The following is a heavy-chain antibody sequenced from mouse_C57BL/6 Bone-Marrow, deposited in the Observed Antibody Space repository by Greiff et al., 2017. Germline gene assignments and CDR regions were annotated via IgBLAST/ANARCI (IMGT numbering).Heavy chain of an antibody. V-gene: IGHV1-7*01. CDR2: INPSSGYT. J-gene: IGHJ1*03. CDR1: GYTFTSYW. CDR3: ARGYYGNYAYWYFDV. Sequence: VKLMESGAELAKPGASVKLSCKASGYTFTSYWMHWVKQRPGQGLEWIGYINPSSGYTKYNQKFKDKATLTADKSSSTAYMQLSSLTYEDSAVYDCARGYYGNYAYWYFDVWGTGTTVTVSS. D-gene: IGHD2-1*01.